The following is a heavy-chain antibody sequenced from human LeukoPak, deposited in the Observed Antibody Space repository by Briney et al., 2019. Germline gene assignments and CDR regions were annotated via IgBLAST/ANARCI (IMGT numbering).Heavy chain of an antibody. V-gene: IGHV3-23*01. CDR1: GFTFSSYA. CDR3: AKVISGSNSYFDY. Sequence: GGSLRLSCAASGFTFSSYAMSWVRQAPGKGLECVSAISCRGGSTYYADSVKGRFTISRDNSKNTLYLQMNNLRAEDTAVYYGAKVISGSNSYFDYWGQGTLVTVSS. CDR2: ISCRGGST. J-gene: IGHJ4*02. D-gene: IGHD1-26*01.